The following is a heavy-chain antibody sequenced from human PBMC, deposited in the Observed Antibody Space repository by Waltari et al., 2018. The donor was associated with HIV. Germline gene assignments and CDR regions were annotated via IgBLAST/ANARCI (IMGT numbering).Heavy chain of an antibody. CDR3: ARGHRETVTTLRFDP. V-gene: IGHV3-23*01. CDR1: GFTFSAYA. CDR2: IGRSGATT. D-gene: IGHD4-17*01. J-gene: IGHJ5*02. Sequence: EVQVLGSGGGLVQPGGSLRLSCASSGFTFSAYAHGWVRQAPGKGLEWVSAIGRSGATTFYADSVKGRFTISRDNSKNTLYLQMNSLRAEDTAVYYCARGHRETVTTLRFDPWGQGTLVTVSS.